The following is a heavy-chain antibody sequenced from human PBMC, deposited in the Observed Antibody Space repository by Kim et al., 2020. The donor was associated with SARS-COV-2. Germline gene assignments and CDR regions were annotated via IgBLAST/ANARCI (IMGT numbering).Heavy chain of an antibody. CDR1: GGSVSSGSYY. J-gene: IGHJ5*02. CDR2: IYYSGST. Sequence: SETLSLTYTVSGGSVSSGSYYWSWIRQPPGKGLEWIGYIYYSGSTNYNPSLKSRVTISVDTSKNQFSLKLSSVTAADTAVYYCARGITFGGVIVIRRAWFDPWGQGTLVTVSS. D-gene: IGHD3-16*02. CDR3: ARGITFGGVIVIRRAWFDP. V-gene: IGHV4-61*01.